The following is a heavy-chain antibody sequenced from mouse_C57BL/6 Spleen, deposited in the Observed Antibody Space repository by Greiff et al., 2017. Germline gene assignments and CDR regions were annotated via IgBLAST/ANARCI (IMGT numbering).Heavy chain of an antibody. D-gene: IGHD1-1*01. J-gene: IGHJ2*01. CDR3: TRYYGSSPVHFDY. CDR1: GFNIKDDY. Sequence: VQLQQSGAELVRPGASVKLSCTASGFNIKDDYMHWVKQRPEQGLEWIGWIDPENGDTEYASKFQGKATITADTSSNPAYLQLSALTSESTAVYYCTRYYGSSPVHFDYWGQGTTLTVSS. CDR2: IDPENGDT. V-gene: IGHV14-4*01.